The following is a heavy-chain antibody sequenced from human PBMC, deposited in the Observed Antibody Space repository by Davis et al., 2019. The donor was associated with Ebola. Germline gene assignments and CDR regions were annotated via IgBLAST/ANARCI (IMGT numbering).Heavy chain of an antibody. V-gene: IGHV4-31*03. Sequence: SETLSLTCTVSGGSVSSGGYYWSWIRQHPGKGLEWIGYIYYSGSTYYNPSLKSRVTISVDTSKNQFSLKLSSVTAADTAVYYCARLAHVGCSSTSCYNQNWFDPWGQGILVTVSS. CDR1: GGSVSSGGYY. D-gene: IGHD2-2*01. CDR3: ARLAHVGCSSTSCYNQNWFDP. J-gene: IGHJ5*02. CDR2: IYYSGST.